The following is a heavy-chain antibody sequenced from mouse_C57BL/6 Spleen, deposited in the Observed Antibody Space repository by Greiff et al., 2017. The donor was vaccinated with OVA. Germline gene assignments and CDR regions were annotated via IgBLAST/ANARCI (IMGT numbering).Heavy chain of an antibody. CDR2: IYPSDGST. D-gene: IGHD5-1-1*01. J-gene: IGHJ4*01. V-gene: IGHV1-85*01. CDR1: GYTFTNYD. CDR3: VRIPPAEGAMDY. Sequence: VQLQQSGPELVKPGASVKLSCKASGYTFTNYDIHWVKQRPGQGLEWIGCIYPSDGSTKYNEKFKGKATLTVDTSSNTAYMELHSLTSEDSAVYFCVRIPPAEGAMDYWGQGTTVTVSS.